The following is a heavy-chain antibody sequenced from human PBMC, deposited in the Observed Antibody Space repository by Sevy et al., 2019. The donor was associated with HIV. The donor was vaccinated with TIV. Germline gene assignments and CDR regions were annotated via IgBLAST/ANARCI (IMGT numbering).Heavy chain of an antibody. CDR3: ATEIRTLSTYYSGKP. Sequence: SETLSLTCTVSGSSIKTSSYYWGWVRQAPGKGLEWIATIYYNGATQYNPSLKSRATIFVDTSKNQFSLNLNSVTAADTAVYYCATEIRTLSTYYSGKPWGQGTLVTVSS. CDR1: GSSIKTSSYY. V-gene: IGHV4-39*01. J-gene: IGHJ5*02. D-gene: IGHD3-22*01. CDR2: IYYNGAT.